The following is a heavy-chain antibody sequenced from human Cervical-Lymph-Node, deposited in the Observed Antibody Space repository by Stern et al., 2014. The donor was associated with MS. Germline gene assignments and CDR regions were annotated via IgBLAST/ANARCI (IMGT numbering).Heavy chain of an antibody. J-gene: IGHJ4*02. CDR2: IWYDGSKS. CDR3: ARGGRFFSIDY. D-gene: IGHD3-3*01. CDR1: GFVFRSFG. Sequence: VQLLESGGGVVQPGRSLRLSCAASGFVFRSFGMHWVRQAPGKGLEWVSVIWYDGSKSYYVDPVKGRFIISRDNSKNTLYLQMNSLRGEDTAVYYCARGGRFFSIDYWGQGTLVTVSS. V-gene: IGHV3-33*01.